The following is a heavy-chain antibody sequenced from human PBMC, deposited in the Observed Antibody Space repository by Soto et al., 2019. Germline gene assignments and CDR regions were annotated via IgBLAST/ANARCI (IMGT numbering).Heavy chain of an antibody. CDR3: ARSGYNYYYSSGMDV. D-gene: IGHD5-18*01. CDR2: INHSGRT. Sequence: SGTXSLTCAVYGFSFIGYYLIWVRQPPGKGLEWIGEINHSGRTNYNPSITSRVNISVDKSKNKFSLKLSSVTAAATAVYYCARSGYNYYYSSGMDVWGQGTRVTVSS. J-gene: IGHJ6*02. CDR1: GFSFIGYY. V-gene: IGHV4-34*01.